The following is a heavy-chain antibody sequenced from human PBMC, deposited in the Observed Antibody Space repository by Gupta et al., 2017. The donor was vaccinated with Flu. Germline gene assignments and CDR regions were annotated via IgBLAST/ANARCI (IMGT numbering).Heavy chain of an antibody. Sequence: QVQLQESGPGLVKASETLSLTCAVPGDSISRYYWSWIRQSPGKGLEWIGFISDSGGTKYNPSLKSRVSMSLHTSMNQFSLELTSVTAADTAVYFCAREGGHDAFDFWGRGTAVAVSS. V-gene: IGHV4-59*01. CDR1: GDSISRYY. CDR3: AREGGHDAFDF. J-gene: IGHJ3*01. D-gene: IGHD2-15*01. CDR2: ISDSGGT.